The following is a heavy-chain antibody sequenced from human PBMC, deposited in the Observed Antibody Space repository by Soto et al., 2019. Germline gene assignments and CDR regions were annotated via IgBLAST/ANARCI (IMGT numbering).Heavy chain of an antibody. CDR2: ISAYNGNT. Sequence: QVQLVQSGAEVKKPGASVKVSCKASGYTFTSYGISWVRQAPGQGLEWMGWISAYNGNTNYAQKLQGRVTMTTDTYTTTVYMELRSLRSDDTAVYYSAITRGVVVAAVLSGYWGQGTLVTVSS. J-gene: IGHJ4*02. CDR3: AITRGVVVAAVLSGY. V-gene: IGHV1-18*01. CDR1: GYTFTSYG. D-gene: IGHD2-15*01.